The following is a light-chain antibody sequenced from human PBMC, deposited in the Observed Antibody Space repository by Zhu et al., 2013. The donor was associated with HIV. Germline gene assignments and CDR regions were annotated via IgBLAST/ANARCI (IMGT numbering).Light chain of an antibody. CDR3: QQYYSTPYT. CDR1: QSVLYNSNNKNY. Sequence: DIVMTQFPESLTVSVGERATINCKSSQSVLYNSNNKNYFAWYQQKPGQPPRLLIYWASTRESGVPDRFSGSGSGTDFTLTISSLQAEDVAVYYCQQYYSTPYTFGQGTKLEIK. CDR2: WAS. V-gene: IGKV4-1*01. J-gene: IGKJ2*01.